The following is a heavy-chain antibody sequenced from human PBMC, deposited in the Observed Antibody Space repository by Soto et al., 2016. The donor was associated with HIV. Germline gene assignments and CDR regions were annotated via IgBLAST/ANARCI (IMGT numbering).Heavy chain of an antibody. CDR3: TTRPPFFYESGDSSRLRSPFDY. Sequence: QVQLQQWGTGLLKPSETLSLTCTVYSGSFSRYYWSWIRQPPGKGLQWIGEISHTGGTNYHPSLKSRVTLSVDASKNQFSLKVSSVTAADTAVYYCTTRPPFFYESGDSSRLRSPFDYWGPEPRSPSPQ. V-gene: IGHV4-34*01. CDR2: ISHTGGT. CDR1: SGSFSRYY. J-gene: IGHJ4*01. D-gene: IGHD2-21*01.